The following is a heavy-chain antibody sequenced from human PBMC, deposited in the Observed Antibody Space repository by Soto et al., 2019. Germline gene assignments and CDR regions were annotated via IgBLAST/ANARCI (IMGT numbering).Heavy chain of an antibody. D-gene: IGHD2-21*01. V-gene: IGHV3-23*01. CDR1: GFTCGSYA. J-gene: IGHJ4*02. CDR2: MNGGGGST. Sequence: EVGLLESGGGLVQPGGSLRLSCAASGFTCGSYAMRCVRHAHGKGLEWVSSMNGGGGSTYYAESVQGRFTISRDNSKNTLYLQMNSLRVEDTAVYYCEKKSEIAVPRYYFDLWGQGTLVTVSS. CDR3: EKKSEIAVPRYYFDL.